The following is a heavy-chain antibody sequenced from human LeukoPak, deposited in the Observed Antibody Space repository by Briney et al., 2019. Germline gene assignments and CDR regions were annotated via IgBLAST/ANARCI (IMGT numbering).Heavy chain of an antibody. CDR3: ARGDTGSRWPNFDY. CDR2: ISYDGAIK. J-gene: IGHJ4*02. Sequence: PGGSLRLSCAASGFTFSTYIMHWVRQAPGKGLEWVAVISYDGAIKYYADSVKGRFIISRDNSKNTLYLQMNTLRGEDTAVYYCARGDTGSRWPNFDYWGQGTLVTVSS. CDR1: GFTFSTYI. V-gene: IGHV3-30*04. D-gene: IGHD6-13*01.